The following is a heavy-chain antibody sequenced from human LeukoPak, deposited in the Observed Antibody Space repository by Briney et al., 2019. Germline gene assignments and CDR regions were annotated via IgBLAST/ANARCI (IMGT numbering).Heavy chain of an antibody. J-gene: IGHJ4*02. V-gene: IGHV3-7*01. D-gene: IGHD2/OR15-2a*01. Sequence: GGSLRLAWASSGFTFSRHWMRWVRQAPGKGPEWVGKVKQVGSERYYVGSVKGRFTISRDNAGNSLCLQMNSLRATDTAVYYCARDGGHSTDLDYWGQGTLVTVSS. CDR2: VKQVGSER. CDR1: GFTFSRHW. CDR3: ARDGGHSTDLDY.